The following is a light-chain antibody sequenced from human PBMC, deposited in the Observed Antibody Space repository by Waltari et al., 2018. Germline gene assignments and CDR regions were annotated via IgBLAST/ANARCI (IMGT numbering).Light chain of an antibody. CDR2: YKSDSDK. CDR3: MIWHSSAWV. Sequence: QAVLTQPASLSASPGASASLTCTLRSGIHVGPYRLYRYHQKPVSPPQYLLRYKSDSDKQQGSGVPSRFSGSKDASANAGSLLISGLQSEDEADYYCMIWHSSAWVFGGGTKLTVL. V-gene: IGLV5-45*01. J-gene: IGLJ3*02. CDR1: SGIHVGPYR.